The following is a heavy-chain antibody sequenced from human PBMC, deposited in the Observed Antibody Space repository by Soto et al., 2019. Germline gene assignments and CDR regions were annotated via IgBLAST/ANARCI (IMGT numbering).Heavy chain of an antibody. J-gene: IGHJ5*02. CDR2: IIPIFGTA. D-gene: IGHD6-19*01. CDR1: GGTFSSYA. CDR3: ARRSGWYSGFDP. Sequence: SVKVSCKASGGTFSSYAISWVRQAPGQGLEWMGGIIPIFGTANYAQKFQGRVTITADESTSTAYMELSSLRSEDTAVYYCARRSGWYSGFDPWGQGTLVTVYS. V-gene: IGHV1-69*13.